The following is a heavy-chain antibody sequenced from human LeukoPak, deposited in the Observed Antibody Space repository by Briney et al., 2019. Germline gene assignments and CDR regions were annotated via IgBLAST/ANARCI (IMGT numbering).Heavy chain of an antibody. V-gene: IGHV1-69*04. CDR1: GGTFSSYT. Sequence: SVKVSCKASGGTFSSYTISWVRQAPGQGLEWMGRIIPIRGIANYAQKFQGRVTIIADKSTGTAYMELSSLRSEDTAVYYCARDPSTSHYYYGMDVWGQGTTVTVSS. CDR3: ARDPSTSHYYYGMDV. D-gene: IGHD2-2*01. J-gene: IGHJ6*02. CDR2: IIPIRGIA.